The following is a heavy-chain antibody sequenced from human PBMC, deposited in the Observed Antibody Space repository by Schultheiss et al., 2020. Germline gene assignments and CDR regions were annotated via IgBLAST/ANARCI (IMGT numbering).Heavy chain of an antibody. CDR3: ARDFAV. V-gene: IGHV3-11*04. Sequence: LSLTCTVSGGSISSSSYYWGWIRQAPGKGLEWVSYISSSGSTIYYADSVKGRFTISRDNAKNTLYLQMNSLRAEDTAVYYCARDFAVGGQGTLVTVSS. CDR2: ISSSGSTI. D-gene: IGHD2-2*01. J-gene: IGHJ4*02. CDR1: GGSISSSSYY.